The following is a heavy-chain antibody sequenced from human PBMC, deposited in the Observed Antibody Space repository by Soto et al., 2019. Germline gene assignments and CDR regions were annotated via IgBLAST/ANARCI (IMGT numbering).Heavy chain of an antibody. CDR2: INQDGSEK. CDR1: RFTFSSCG. V-gene: IGHV3-7*03. CDR3: GRAPPTVTVDY. J-gene: IGHJ4*02. D-gene: IGHD4-17*01. Sequence: PGGSLRLSCVVSRFTFSSCGMTWVRQAPGKGLEWVAKINQDGSEKYYVDSVKGRFTISRDNAKNSLDLQMNSLRADDTAVYYWGRAPPTVTVDYWGQGTLVPVPS.